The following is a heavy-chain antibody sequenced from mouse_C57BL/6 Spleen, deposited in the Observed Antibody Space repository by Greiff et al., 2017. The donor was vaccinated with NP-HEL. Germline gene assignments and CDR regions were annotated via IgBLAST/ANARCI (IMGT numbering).Heavy chain of an antibody. D-gene: IGHD1-1*01. CDR1: GYTFTSYG. CDR2: IYPRSGNT. J-gene: IGHJ4*01. V-gene: IGHV1-81*01. CDR3: ARWGPITTVVAPMDY. Sequence: VKLMESGAELARPGASVKLSCKASGYTFTSYGISWVKQRTGQGLEWIGEIYPRSGNTYYNEKFKGKATLTADKSSSTAYMELRSLTSEDSAVYFCARWGPITTVVAPMDYWGQGTSVTVSS.